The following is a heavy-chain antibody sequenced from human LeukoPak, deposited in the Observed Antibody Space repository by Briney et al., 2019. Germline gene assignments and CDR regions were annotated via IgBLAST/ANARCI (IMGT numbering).Heavy chain of an antibody. V-gene: IGHV4-59*01. D-gene: IGHD2-21*02. CDR3: ARGGSAVVTAYAGYFQH. CDR1: GGSISSYY. CDR2: IYYSGST. Sequence: ASETLSLTCTVSGGSISSYYWSWIRQPPGKGLEWIGYIYYSGSTNYNPSLKSRVTISVDTSKNQFSLKLSSVTAADTAVYYCARGGSAVVTAYAGYFQHWGRGTLVTVSS. J-gene: IGHJ1*01.